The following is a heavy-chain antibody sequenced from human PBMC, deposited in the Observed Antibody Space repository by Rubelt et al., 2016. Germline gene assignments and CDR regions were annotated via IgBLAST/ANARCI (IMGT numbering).Heavy chain of an antibody. CDR2: TNHSGSP. D-gene: IGHD2-2*01. CDR3: ARHEYGSETSCYDI. V-gene: IGHV4-34*01. J-gene: IGHJ4*02. Sequence: QVQLQQWGAGLLKPSETLSLTCAVYGGSFSGYYWSWIRQPPGKGLEWIGETNHSGSPNSNPSLKSRITISIDPSRTQISLEWPSGTAAVTTVYYCARHEYGSETSCYDIGGQGRLVTVSS. CDR1: GGSFSGYY.